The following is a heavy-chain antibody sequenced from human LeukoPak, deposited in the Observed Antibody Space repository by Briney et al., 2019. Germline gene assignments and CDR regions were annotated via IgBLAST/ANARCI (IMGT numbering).Heavy chain of an antibody. V-gene: IGHV3-23*01. CDR2: ISGSGGST. CDR3: AKRDGLWFGESHPDY. CDR1: GFTFSSYA. Sequence: GSLRLSCAASGFTFSSYAMSWVRQAPGKGLEWVPAISGSGGSTYYADSVKGRFTISRDNSKNTLYLQMNSLRAEDTAVYYCAKRDGLWFGESHPDYWGQGTLVTVSS. D-gene: IGHD3-10*01. J-gene: IGHJ4*02.